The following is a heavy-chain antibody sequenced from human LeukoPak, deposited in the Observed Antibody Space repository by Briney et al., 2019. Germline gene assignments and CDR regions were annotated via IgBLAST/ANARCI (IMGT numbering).Heavy chain of an antibody. CDR1: GFTFSSYA. D-gene: IGHD6-19*01. V-gene: IGHV3-30-3*01. Sequence: PGGSLRLSCAASGFTFSSYAIHWVRQAPGKGLEWVAVISYDGSNKYYADSVKGRFTISRDNAKNSLYLQMNSLRAEDTAVYYCARDRPSSSGFDYWGQGTLVTVSS. CDR3: ARDRPSSSGFDY. CDR2: ISYDGSNK. J-gene: IGHJ4*02.